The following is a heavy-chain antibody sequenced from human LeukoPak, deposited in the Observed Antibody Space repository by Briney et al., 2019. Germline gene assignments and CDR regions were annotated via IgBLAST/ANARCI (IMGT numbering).Heavy chain of an antibody. CDR2: INQDGSVK. CDR1: RFTFSNYW. V-gene: IGHV3-7*01. D-gene: IGHD6-6*01. J-gene: IGHJ4*02. CDR3: ARIGYSSSSLDY. Sequence: GRSLRLSRAASRFTFSNYWMSWVRQAPGEGLEWVANINQDGSVKYYVDSIKGRFTISRDNAKNSVLLQMNSLRADDTAVYYCARIGYSSSSLDYWGQGTLVTVSS.